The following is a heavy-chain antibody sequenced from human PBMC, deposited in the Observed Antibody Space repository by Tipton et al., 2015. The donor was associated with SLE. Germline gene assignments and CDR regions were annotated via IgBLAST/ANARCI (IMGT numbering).Heavy chain of an antibody. CDR2: MSHSGDT. CDR3: ARQGDLYTPFDY. J-gene: IGHJ4*02. Sequence: TLSLTCTVSRYSISSGYFWGWIRQPPGKGLEWIGTMSHSGDTYYNPSLESRVTMSMDTSKNQFSLELASVTAADTALYYCARQGDLYTPFDYWGQGTLVTLSS. V-gene: IGHV4-38-2*02. CDR1: RYSISSGYF. D-gene: IGHD3-16*01.